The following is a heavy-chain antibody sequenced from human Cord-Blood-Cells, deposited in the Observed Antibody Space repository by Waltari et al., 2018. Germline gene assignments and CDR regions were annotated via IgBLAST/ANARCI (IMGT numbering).Heavy chain of an antibody. D-gene: IGHD6-13*01. CDR1: GFTFSSYG. J-gene: IGHJ4*02. CDR2: ISYDGSNK. V-gene: IGHV3-30*18. Sequence: QVQLVESGGGVVQPGRSLRLSCAASGFTFSSYGMHWVRQAPGKGREWGAVISYDGSNKCYADSVKGRFTISRDNSKNTLYLQMNSLGAEDTAVYYCAKEGSSSWLNFDYWGQGTLVTVSS. CDR3: AKEGSSSWLNFDY.